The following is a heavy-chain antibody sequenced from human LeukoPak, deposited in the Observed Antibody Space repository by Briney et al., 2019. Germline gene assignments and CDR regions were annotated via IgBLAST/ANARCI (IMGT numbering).Heavy chain of an antibody. J-gene: IGHJ4*02. CDR1: GGSTSSSSYY. CDR2: IYYSGST. V-gene: IGHV4-39*01. Sequence: SETLSLTCTVSGGSTSSSSYYWGWIRQPPGKGLEWIGSIYYSGSTYYNPSLKSRVTISVDTSKNQFSLKLSSVTAADTAVYYCARHQLLWIVGATTTPLDYWGQGTLVTVSS. D-gene: IGHD1-26*01. CDR3: ARHQLLWIVGATTTPLDY.